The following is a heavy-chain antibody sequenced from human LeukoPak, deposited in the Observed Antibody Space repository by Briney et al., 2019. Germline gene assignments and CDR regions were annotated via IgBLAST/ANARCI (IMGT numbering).Heavy chain of an antibody. Sequence: GGSLRLSCAASGFTFSSYSMNWVRQAPGKGLEWVSSTSSSSSYIYYADSVKGRFTISRDNAKNSLYLQMNSLRAEDTAVYYCARDYPSGYRFDYWGQGTLVTVSS. D-gene: IGHD5-12*01. CDR1: GFTFSSYS. V-gene: IGHV3-21*01. CDR3: ARDYPSGYRFDY. J-gene: IGHJ4*02. CDR2: TSSSSSYI.